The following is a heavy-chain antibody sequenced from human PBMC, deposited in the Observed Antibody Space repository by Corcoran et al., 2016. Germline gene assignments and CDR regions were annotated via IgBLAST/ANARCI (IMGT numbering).Heavy chain of an antibody. V-gene: IGHV1-18*01. D-gene: IGHD1-26*01. CDR1: GYTFTSYG. CDR3: AREVATVADVAGSVDYYGMDV. CDR2: ISAYNGHT. Sequence: QVQLVQSGAEVKKPGASVKVSCKASGYTFTSYGISWVRQAPGQGLEWMGWISAYNGHTNYAQKLQGRVTMATDTSTSTAYMELRSLRSDDTAVYYWAREVATVADVAGSVDYYGMDVWGQGTTVTVSS. J-gene: IGHJ6*02.